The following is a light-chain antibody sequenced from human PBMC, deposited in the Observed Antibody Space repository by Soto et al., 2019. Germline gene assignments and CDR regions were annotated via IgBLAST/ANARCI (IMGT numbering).Light chain of an antibody. Sequence: SVLTQPPSVSGAPGQRVTISCTGSSSNIGAGYDVHWYQQLPGTAPKLLIYGNSNRPSGVPDRFSGSKSGTSASLAITGLQAEDEADYYCQSYASSLNGVIFGGGTKLTVL. J-gene: IGLJ2*01. CDR2: GNS. V-gene: IGLV1-40*01. CDR1: SSNIGAGYD. CDR3: QSYASSLNGVI.